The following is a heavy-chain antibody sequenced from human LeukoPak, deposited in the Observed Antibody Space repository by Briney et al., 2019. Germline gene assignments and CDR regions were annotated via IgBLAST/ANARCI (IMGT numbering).Heavy chain of an antibody. J-gene: IGHJ6*02. Sequence: PGGSLRLSCAASGFIFSGYWMTWVRQAPGKGLQWVASIKQDGSDSYHVDSVKGRFTISRDNAKNSLFLQMNNLRAGDTAVYYCAKNIAAPGRVDYQYYGMDEWGHGTTVTVSS. CDR1: GFIFSGYW. CDR3: AKNIAAPGRVDYQYYGMDE. V-gene: IGHV3-7*01. D-gene: IGHD6-25*01. CDR2: IKQDGSDS.